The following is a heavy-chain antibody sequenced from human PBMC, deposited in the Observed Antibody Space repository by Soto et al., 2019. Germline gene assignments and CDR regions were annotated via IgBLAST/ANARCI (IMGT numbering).Heavy chain of an antibody. CDR1: GFTFSSYS. Sequence: GGSLRLSCAASGFTFSSYSMNWVRQAPGKGLEWVSSISSSSSYIYYADSVKGRFTISRDNAKNSLYLQMNSLRAEDTAVYYCARDSTTYYDILTGSDYWGQGTLVTVSS. CDR2: ISSSSSYI. D-gene: IGHD3-9*01. CDR3: ARDSTTYYDILTGSDY. V-gene: IGHV3-21*01. J-gene: IGHJ4*02.